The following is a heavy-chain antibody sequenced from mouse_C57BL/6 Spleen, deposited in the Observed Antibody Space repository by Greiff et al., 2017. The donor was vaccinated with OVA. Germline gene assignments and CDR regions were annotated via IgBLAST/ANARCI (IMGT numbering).Heavy chain of an antibody. Sequence: QVQLQQPGAELVKPGASVKLSCKASGYTFTSYWMQWVKQRPGQGLEWIGEIDPSDSYTNYNQKFKGKATLTVDTSSSTAYMQLSSLTSEDSAVYYFAKEDYYGNAMDYWGQGTSVTVSS. V-gene: IGHV1-50*01. CDR3: AKEDYYGNAMDY. J-gene: IGHJ4*01. CDR2: IDPSDSYT. CDR1: GYTFTSYW. D-gene: IGHD1-1*01.